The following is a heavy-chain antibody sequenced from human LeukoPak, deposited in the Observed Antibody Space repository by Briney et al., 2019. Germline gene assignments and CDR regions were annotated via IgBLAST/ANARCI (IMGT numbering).Heavy chain of an antibody. CDR1: GYTFTSYY. V-gene: IGHV1-46*01. Sequence: GASVKVSCKASGYTFTSYYMHWVRQAPGQGLEWMGIINPSGGSTSYAQKFQGRVTMTRDTSTSTVYMELSSLRSEDTAVYYCARGSFGWYYYDSSDHDYWGQGTLVTVSS. J-gene: IGHJ4*02. CDR2: INPSGGST. D-gene: IGHD3-22*01. CDR3: ARGSFGWYYYDSSDHDY.